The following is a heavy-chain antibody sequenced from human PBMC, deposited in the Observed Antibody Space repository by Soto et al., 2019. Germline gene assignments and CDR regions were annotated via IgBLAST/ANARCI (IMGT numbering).Heavy chain of an antibody. J-gene: IGHJ6*02. CDR1: GFTVMSNY. Sequence: EVQLVETGGGLMQPGGSLRLSCAASGFTVMSNYITWVRQAPGKGLEWVSVIYSGGTTYYADSVKGRFTISRDNSKKTVYLQMNSLRREDTAVYYCARGMDGMDVWGPGTTVTVSS. CDR3: ARGMDGMDV. V-gene: IGHV3-53*02. D-gene: IGHD2-8*01. CDR2: IYSGGTT.